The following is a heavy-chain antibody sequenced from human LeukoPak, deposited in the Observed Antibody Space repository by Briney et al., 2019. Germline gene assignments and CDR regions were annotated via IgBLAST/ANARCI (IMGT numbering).Heavy chain of an antibody. V-gene: IGHV1-2*02. CDR2: INPNSGGT. Sequence: GASVKVSCKASGYTFTGYYVHWVRQAPGQGLEWMGWINPNSGGTNYAQKFQGRVTMTRDTSISTAYMELSRLRSDDTAVYYCARDPEGLLWFGPRRIHGDDDYWGQGTLVTVSS. J-gene: IGHJ4*02. D-gene: IGHD3-10*01. CDR1: GYTFTGYY. CDR3: ARDPEGLLWFGPRRIHGDDDY.